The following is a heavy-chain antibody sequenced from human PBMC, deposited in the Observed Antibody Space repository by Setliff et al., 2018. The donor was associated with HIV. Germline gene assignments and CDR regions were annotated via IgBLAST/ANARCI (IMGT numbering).Heavy chain of an antibody. CDR2: ISGLGGGTI. CDR3: AKDPRGSMVRGLINYFDP. V-gene: IGHV3-48*01. CDR1: GFTFDSYS. D-gene: IGHD3-10*01. J-gene: IGHJ5*02. Sequence: GGSLRLSCATSGFTFDSYSIIWVRQAPGKGLEWVSYISGLGGGTIYYADSVRGRFIISRDNSKNTLYLQMNSLRAQDTAIYYCAKDPRGSMVRGLINYFDPWGQGTLVTVSS.